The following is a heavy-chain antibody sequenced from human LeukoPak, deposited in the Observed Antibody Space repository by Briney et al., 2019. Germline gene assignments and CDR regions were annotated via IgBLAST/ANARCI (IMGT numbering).Heavy chain of an antibody. CDR2: IGSGSAYS. CDR3: ARRDRVDLWFDY. CDR1: GFTFNTYT. V-gene: IGHV3-21*06. J-gene: IGHJ4*02. D-gene: IGHD3-10*01. Sequence: GGSLRLSCAASGFTFNTYTMNWVRQAPGKGLEWVASIGSGSAYSYYAESVKGRFIISRDNARNSLYLQMNSLRAEDTAVYYCARRDRVDLWFDYWGQGTLVTVSS.